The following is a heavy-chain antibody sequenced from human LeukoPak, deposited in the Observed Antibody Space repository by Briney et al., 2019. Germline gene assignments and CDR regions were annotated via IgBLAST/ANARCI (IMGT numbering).Heavy chain of an antibody. CDR1: GFTFSSYA. D-gene: IGHD1-1*01. CDR2: ISYDGANK. Sequence: PGGSLRLSCAASGFTFSSYAMHWVRQAPGEGLEWVSVISYDGANKYYADSVKGRFTISRDNSKNTVSLQMNSLTVDDTAVYYCARTDRTGTAGSAFDNWGQGTEVTVSS. V-gene: IGHV3-30-3*01. J-gene: IGHJ3*02. CDR3: ARTDRTGTAGSAFDN.